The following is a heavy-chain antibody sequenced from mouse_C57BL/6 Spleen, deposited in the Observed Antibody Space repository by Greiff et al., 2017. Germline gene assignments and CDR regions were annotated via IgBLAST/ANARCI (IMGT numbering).Heavy chain of an antibody. CDR3: AEADGSGTGFAY. CDR1: GYTFTSYT. CDR2: INPSSGYT. V-gene: IGHV1-4*01. D-gene: IGHD3-2*02. J-gene: IGHJ3*01. Sequence: VQLQESGAELARPGASVKMSCKASGYTFTSYTMHWVKQRPGQGLEWIGYINPSSGYTKYNQKFKDKATLTADKSSSTAYMQRGSLTSEDSAVYYCAEADGSGTGFAYWGQGTLVTVSA.